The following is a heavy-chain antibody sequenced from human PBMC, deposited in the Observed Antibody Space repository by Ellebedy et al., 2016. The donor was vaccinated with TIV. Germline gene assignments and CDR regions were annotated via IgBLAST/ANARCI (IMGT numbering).Heavy chain of an antibody. D-gene: IGHD4-17*01. CDR3: ARRGSYGDYAVQVNSWFDS. Sequence: GESLKIPCAASGFSFRSYWMSWVRQAPGKGLEWVANIYHDGSDQYYVDSVNGRFTISRDNAKNSLFLQMNSLRVEDTAVYYCARRGSYGDYAVQVNSWFDSWGRGTLVTVAP. J-gene: IGHJ5*01. CDR2: IYHDGSDQ. CDR1: GFSFRSYW. V-gene: IGHV3-7*01.